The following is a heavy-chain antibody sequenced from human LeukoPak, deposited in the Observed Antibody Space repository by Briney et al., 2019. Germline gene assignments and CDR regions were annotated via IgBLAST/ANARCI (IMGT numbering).Heavy chain of an antibody. CDR1: GFTFSSYS. D-gene: IGHD6-19*01. CDR2: ISSSSSYI. J-gene: IGHJ4*02. V-gene: IGHV3-21*04. CDR3: AKESVIAVAGTLPNY. Sequence: GGSLRLSCAASGFTFSSYSMNWVRQAPGKGLEWVSSISSSSSYIYYADSVKGRFTISRDNAKNSLYLQMNSLRAEDTAVYYCAKESVIAVAGTLPNYWGQGTLVTVSS.